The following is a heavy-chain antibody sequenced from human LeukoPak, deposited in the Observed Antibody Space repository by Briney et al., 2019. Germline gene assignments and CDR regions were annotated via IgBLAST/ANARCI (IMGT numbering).Heavy chain of an antibody. CDR3: ARGAITIFGGLIYWGYYMDV. Sequence: GGSLRLSCAASGFTFSNYWMSWVRQAPGKGLEWVANMKQEGSEKYYVDSVKGRFTISKDNAKNSLYLQMNSLRAEDTAVYYCARGAITIFGGLIYWGYYMDVWGKGTTVTVSS. V-gene: IGHV3-7*01. D-gene: IGHD3-3*01. CDR1: GFTFSNYW. J-gene: IGHJ6*03. CDR2: MKQEGSEK.